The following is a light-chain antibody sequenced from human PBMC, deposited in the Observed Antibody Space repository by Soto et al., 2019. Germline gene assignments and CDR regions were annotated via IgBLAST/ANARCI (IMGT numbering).Light chain of an antibody. CDR1: QSVRSSY. J-gene: IGKJ2*01. CDR3: QQYGSSPYT. Sequence: EIVLTQSPATLSLSPGERATLSCRASQSVRSSYLAWYQQKPGQAPRLLIYGASSRATGIPDRFSGSGSGTDFTLTISRLEPEDFAVYYCQQYGSSPYTFGQGTKLEIK. CDR2: GAS. V-gene: IGKV3-20*01.